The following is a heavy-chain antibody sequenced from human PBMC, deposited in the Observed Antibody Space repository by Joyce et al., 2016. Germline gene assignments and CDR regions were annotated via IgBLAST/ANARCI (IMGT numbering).Heavy chain of an antibody. D-gene: IGHD3-16*01. V-gene: IGHV3-64D*06. CDR2: MSSLETGT. CDR3: VKDLPHINYVAGAGVDTP. J-gene: IGHJ5*02. CDR1: GFTFSRYA. Sequence: EVHLVESGGGLVQPGGSLRLSCAASGFTFSRYAMHWVRQGQGKGLEHGSAMSSLETGTFYAESVNGRFTISRDNSKNTLYLQMNSLRSEDTAVYYCVKDLPHINYVAGAGVDTPWGQGTLVTVSS.